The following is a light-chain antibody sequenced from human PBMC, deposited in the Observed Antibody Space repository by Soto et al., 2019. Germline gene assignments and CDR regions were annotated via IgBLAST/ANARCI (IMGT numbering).Light chain of an antibody. Sequence: EIVLTQSPGTLSLYPGERATLYCRASQSVSSSYFAWYQQRFGQAPRLLIYGASSRATGIPDRFSGSGSGTDFTLTISRLEPEDFAVYYCQQYGSSSWTFGQGTKVEIK. V-gene: IGKV3-20*01. J-gene: IGKJ1*01. CDR1: QSVSSSY. CDR3: QQYGSSSWT. CDR2: GAS.